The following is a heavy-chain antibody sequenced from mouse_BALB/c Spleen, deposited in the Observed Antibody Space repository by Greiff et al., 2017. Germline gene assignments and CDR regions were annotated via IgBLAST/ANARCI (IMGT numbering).Heavy chain of an antibody. J-gene: IGHJ2*01. V-gene: IGHV5-17*02. CDR1: GFTFSSFG. Sequence: EVQRVESGGGLVQPGGSRKLSCAASGFTFSSFGMHWVRQAPEKGLEWVAYISSGSSTIYYADTVKGRFTISRDNPKNTLFLQMTSLRSEDTAMYYCARKGGYYGYFDYWGQGTTLTVSS. CDR2: ISSGSSTI. CDR3: ARKGGYYGYFDY. D-gene: IGHD1-1*01.